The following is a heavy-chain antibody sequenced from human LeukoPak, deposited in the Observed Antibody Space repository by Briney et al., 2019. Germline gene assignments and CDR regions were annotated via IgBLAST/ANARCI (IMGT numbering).Heavy chain of an antibody. Sequence: ASVKVSCKASGYTFTSYDINWVRQATGQGLEWMGWMNPNSGNTGYAQKFQGRVTMTRNTSISTAYMELSSLISEDTAVYYCARSVTTVTTYFDYWGQGTLVTVSS. CDR3: ARSVTTVTTYFDY. V-gene: IGHV1-8*01. CDR2: MNPNSGNT. J-gene: IGHJ4*02. D-gene: IGHD4-17*01. CDR1: GYTFTSYD.